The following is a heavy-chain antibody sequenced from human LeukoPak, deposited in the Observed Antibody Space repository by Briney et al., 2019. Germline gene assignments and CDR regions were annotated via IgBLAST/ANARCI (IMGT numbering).Heavy chain of an antibody. V-gene: IGHV4-4*07. D-gene: IGHD3-16*01. Sequence: PSETLSLTCTVSGASISSYHWSWIRQPAGKGLEWIGRIHTSGTTYFNPSLKSRVTMSVDTSKNQFSLRLTSMTAADTAVYFCARGDYYDGGGRNWFDPWGQGTLVTVSS. CDR2: IHTSGTT. CDR1: GASISSYH. CDR3: ARGDYYDGGGRNWFDP. J-gene: IGHJ5*02.